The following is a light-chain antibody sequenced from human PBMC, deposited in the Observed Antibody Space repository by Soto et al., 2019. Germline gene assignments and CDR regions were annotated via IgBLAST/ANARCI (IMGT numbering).Light chain of an antibody. J-gene: IGLJ1*01. Sequence: QPVLTQPASVSGSPGQSITISCTGTSSDVGGYNAVSWYQQHPGKAPKLMIYDVSNRPSGASDRFSGSKSGNTASLTISGLQAEDEADCCCGSYASGGAYVFGSGTKVSVL. CDR3: GSYASGGAYV. CDR2: DVS. CDR1: SSDVGGYNA. V-gene: IGLV2-14*01.